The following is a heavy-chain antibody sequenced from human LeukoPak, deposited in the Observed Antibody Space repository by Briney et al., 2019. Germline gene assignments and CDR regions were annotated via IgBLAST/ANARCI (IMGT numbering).Heavy chain of an antibody. CDR1: GYTFTSYY. CDR2: INPSGGST. CDR3: ARDRRCSGGSCYSSLDP. J-gene: IGHJ5*02. Sequence: ASVKVSCMASGYTFTSYYMHWVRQAPGQGLEWMGIINPSGGSTSYAQKFQGRVTMTRDTSTSTVYMELSSLRSEDTAVYYCARDRRCSGGSCYSSLDPWGQGTLVTVSS. D-gene: IGHD2-15*01. V-gene: IGHV1-46*01.